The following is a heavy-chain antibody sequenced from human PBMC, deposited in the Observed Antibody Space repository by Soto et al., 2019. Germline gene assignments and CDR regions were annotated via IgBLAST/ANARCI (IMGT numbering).Heavy chain of an antibody. CDR1: GGSISSGGYY. CDR3: ARDVGRPRYYGMDV. D-gene: IGHD3-10*01. Sequence: SETLSLTCTVSGGSISSGGYYWSWIRQHPGKGLEWIGYIYYSGSTYYNPSLKSRVTISVDTSKNQFSLKLSSVTAADTAVYYCARDVGRPRYYGMDVWGQGTTVTVSS. V-gene: IGHV4-31*03. J-gene: IGHJ6*02. CDR2: IYYSGST.